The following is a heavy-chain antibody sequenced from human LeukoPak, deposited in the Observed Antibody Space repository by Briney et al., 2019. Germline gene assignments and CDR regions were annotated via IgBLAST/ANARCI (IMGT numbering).Heavy chain of an antibody. CDR1: GGSISSGGYS. CDR3: ARAMYGQRGFFDY. Sequence: SETLSLTCAVSGGSISSGGYSWSWIRQPPGKGLEWIGYIYHSGSTYYNPSLKSRVTISVDRSKNQFSLTLSSVTAADTAVYYCARAMYGQRGFFDYWGQGTLVSVCS. D-gene: IGHD2-8*01. CDR2: IYHSGST. J-gene: IGHJ4*02. V-gene: IGHV4-30-2*01.